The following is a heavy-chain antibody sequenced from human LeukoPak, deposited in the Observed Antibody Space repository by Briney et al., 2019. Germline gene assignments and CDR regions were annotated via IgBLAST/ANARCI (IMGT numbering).Heavy chain of an antibody. J-gene: IGHJ4*02. CDR1: GFTFSSYG. D-gene: IGHD3-22*01. CDR3: ARDSYEDSSGYYYSDY. Sequence: GGSLRLSCAASGFTFSSYGMHWVRQAPGKGLEWVAVISYDGSNKYYADSVKGRFTISRDNSKNTLYLQMNSLRAEDTAVYYCARDSYEDSSGYYYSDYWGQGTLVTVSS. CDR2: ISYDGSNK. V-gene: IGHV3-30*03.